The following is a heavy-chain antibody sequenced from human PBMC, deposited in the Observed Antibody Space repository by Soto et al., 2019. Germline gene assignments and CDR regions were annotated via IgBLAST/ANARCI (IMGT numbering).Heavy chain of an antibody. D-gene: IGHD3-22*01. CDR2: ISYDGSNK. J-gene: IGHJ4*02. V-gene: IGHV3-30*18. CDR1: GFTFSSYG. CDR3: ANGVGSGYYPFDY. Sequence: QVQLVESGGGVVQPGRSLRLSCAASGFTFSSYGMHWVRQAPGKGLEWVAVISYDGSNKYYADSVKGRFTISRDNSKNTLYLQMNSLRAEDTAVYYCANGVGSGYYPFDYWGQGTLVTVSS.